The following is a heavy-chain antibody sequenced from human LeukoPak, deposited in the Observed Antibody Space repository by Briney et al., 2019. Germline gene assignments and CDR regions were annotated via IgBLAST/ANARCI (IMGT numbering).Heavy chain of an antibody. D-gene: IGHD1-26*01. V-gene: IGHV3-74*01. Sequence: GGSLRLSCAASGFTFSSYWMHWVRQAPGKGLVWVSRINSDGSSTSYEDSVKGRFTISRDNSKNTLYLQMNSLRAEDTAVYYCARGGSYLSAFDIWGQGTMVTVSS. CDR1: GFTFSSYW. CDR2: INSDGSST. CDR3: ARGGSYLSAFDI. J-gene: IGHJ3*02.